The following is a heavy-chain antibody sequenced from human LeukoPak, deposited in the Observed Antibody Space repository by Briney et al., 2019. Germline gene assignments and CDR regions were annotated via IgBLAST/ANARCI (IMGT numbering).Heavy chain of an antibody. CDR3: ARGTTALMDV. V-gene: IGHV3-53*01. D-gene: IGHD2-21*02. J-gene: IGHJ6*03. Sequence: GGSLRLSCAASGFTVSSNYMSWLRQAPGKGLEGVSVIYSGGSTYYADSVKGRFTISRDNSKNTLYLQMNSLRAEDTAVYYCARGTTALMDVWGKGTTVTVSS. CDR2: IYSGGST. CDR1: GFTVSSNY.